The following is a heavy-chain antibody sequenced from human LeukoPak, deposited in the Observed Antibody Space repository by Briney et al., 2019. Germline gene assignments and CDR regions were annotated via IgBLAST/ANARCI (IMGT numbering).Heavy chain of an antibody. CDR1: GFTFSDYY. J-gene: IGHJ4*02. CDR3: ASMTTVTSFDY. CDR2: IKQDGSEK. Sequence: GGSLRLSCAASGFTFSDYYMSWIRQAPGKGLEWVANIKQDGSEKYYVDSVKGRFTISRDNAKNSLYLQMNSLRAEDTAVYYCASMTTVTSFDYWGQGTLVTVSS. D-gene: IGHD4-17*01. V-gene: IGHV3-7*01.